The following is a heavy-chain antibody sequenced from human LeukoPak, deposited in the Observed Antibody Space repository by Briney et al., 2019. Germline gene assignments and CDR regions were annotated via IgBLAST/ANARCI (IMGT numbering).Heavy chain of an antibody. CDR3: AREYYDFWSGYPLDY. J-gene: IGHJ4*02. D-gene: IGHD3-3*01. CDR2: IKQDGSEK. Sequence: GGSLGLSCAASGFTFSSYWMSWVRQAPGKGLEWVANIKQDGSEKYYVDSVKGRFTISRDNAKNSLYLQMNSLRAEDTAVYYCAREYYDFWSGYPLDYWGQGTLVTVSS. CDR1: GFTFSSYW. V-gene: IGHV3-7*01.